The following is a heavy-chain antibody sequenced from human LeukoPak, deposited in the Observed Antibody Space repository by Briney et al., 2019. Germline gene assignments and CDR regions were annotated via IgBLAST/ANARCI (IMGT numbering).Heavy chain of an antibody. V-gene: IGHV4-59*08. Sequence: SETLSLTCTVSGGSISSYYWSWIRQPPGKGLEWIGYIYYSGSTNYNPSLKSRLTISVDSSKNQFSLKMISVTAADTGVYYCARHGNWDPFDYWGQGALVTVSS. J-gene: IGHJ4*02. D-gene: IGHD7-27*01. CDR3: ARHGNWDPFDY. CDR1: GGSISSYY. CDR2: IYYSGST.